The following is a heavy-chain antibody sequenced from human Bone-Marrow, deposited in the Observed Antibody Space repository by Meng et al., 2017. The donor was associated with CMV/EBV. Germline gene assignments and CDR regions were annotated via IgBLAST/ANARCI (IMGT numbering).Heavy chain of an antibody. CDR1: TFGDYA. V-gene: IGHV4-30-4*08. J-gene: IGHJ5*02. Sequence: TFGDYAMSWIRQPPGKGLEWIGYIYYSGSTYYNPSLKSRVTISVDTSKNQFSLKLSSVTAADTAVYYCARDIFPRITMVRGVHGENWFDPWGQGTLVTVSS. CDR3: ARDIFPRITMVRGVHGENWFDP. CDR2: IYYSGST. D-gene: IGHD3-10*01.